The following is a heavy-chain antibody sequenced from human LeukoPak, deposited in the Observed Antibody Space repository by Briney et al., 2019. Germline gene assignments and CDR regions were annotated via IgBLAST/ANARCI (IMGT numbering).Heavy chain of an antibody. CDR2: IKQDGSEK. Sequence: GESLKISCAASGFTFSSYWMSWVRQAPGKGLEWVANIKQDGSEKYYVDSVKGRFTISRDNAKNSLYLQVNSLRAEDTAVYYCARISPAGSGTDGDWFDPWGQGTLVTVSS. D-gene: IGHD3-10*01. V-gene: IGHV3-7*01. CDR1: GFTFSSYW. J-gene: IGHJ5*02. CDR3: ARISPAGSGTDGDWFDP.